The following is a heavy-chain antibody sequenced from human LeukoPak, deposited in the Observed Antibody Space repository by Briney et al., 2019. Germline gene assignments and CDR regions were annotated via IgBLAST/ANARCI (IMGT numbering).Heavy chain of an antibody. CDR1: GFTFSSYG. J-gene: IGHJ6*04. Sequence: GGSLRLSCAASGFTFSSYGMSWVRQAPGKGLEWVSSISSSSSYIYYADSVKGRFTISRDNAKNSLYLQMNSLRAEDTAVYYCARGRITIFGVVIWMDVWGKGTTVTVSS. CDR3: ARGRITIFGVVIWMDV. V-gene: IGHV3-21*01. D-gene: IGHD3-3*01. CDR2: ISSSSSYI.